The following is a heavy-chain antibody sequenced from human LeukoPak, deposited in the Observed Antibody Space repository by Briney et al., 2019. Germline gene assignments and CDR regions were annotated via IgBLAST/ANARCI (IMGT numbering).Heavy chain of an antibody. V-gene: IGHV1-18*01. CDR1: GYTFTSYG. Sequence: ASVKVSCKASGYTFTSYGISWVRQAPGQGLEWMGWISAYNGNTNYAQKLQGRVTMTTDTSTSTAYMELRSLRSDDTAVYYCARDSPFYGSGSYKTSILWDYWGQGTLVTVSS. J-gene: IGHJ4*02. CDR2: ISAYNGNT. D-gene: IGHD3-10*01. CDR3: ARDSPFYGSGSYKTSILWDY.